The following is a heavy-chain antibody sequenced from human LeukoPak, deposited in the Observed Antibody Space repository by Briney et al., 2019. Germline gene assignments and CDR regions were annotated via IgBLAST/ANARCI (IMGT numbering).Heavy chain of an antibody. J-gene: IGHJ3*02. CDR3: ARVSTNDRRNAFDI. V-gene: IGHV3-64*01. CDR1: GFTSSTYV. Sequence: PGGSLRLSCAASGFTSSTYVMQCVREAPGKGLEYVSAITGDGGYTYYANSVRGRFTVSRDNSKKTLYLQMGSLRADDMAVYYCARVSTNDRRNAFDIWGQGTMVTVSS. D-gene: IGHD2-8*01. CDR2: ITGDGGYT.